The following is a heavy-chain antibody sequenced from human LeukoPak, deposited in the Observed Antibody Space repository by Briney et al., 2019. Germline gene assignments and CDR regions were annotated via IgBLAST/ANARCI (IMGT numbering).Heavy chain of an antibody. CDR3: ASRPAGSTWYGVFDY. Sequence: PLETLSLTCTVSGGPIDRHYWSWIRQPPGKGLEWIGYVFYPGSTNYNPSLKSRVTMSLDTSRDQFSLRLTSVTAADTAIYYCASRPAGSTWYGVFDYWSQGTLVTVSS. D-gene: IGHD6-13*01. V-gene: IGHV4-59*11. CDR2: VFYPGST. J-gene: IGHJ4*02. CDR1: GGPIDRHY.